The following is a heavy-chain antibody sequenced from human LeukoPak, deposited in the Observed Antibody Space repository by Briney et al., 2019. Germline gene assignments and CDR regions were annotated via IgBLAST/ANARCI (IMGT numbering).Heavy chain of an antibody. D-gene: IGHD2-2*01. Sequence: SETLSLTCTVSGGSIGSSTYYWGWIRQPPGKGLEWIASIFYDGKTYYSPSLKSRVTISVDTSNQFSLKLSSVTAADTAVYYCARPYCSSTSCYVVAFDIWGQGTMVTVSS. CDR3: ARPYCSSTSCYVVAFDI. CDR1: GGSIGSSTYY. J-gene: IGHJ3*02. CDR2: IFYDGKT. V-gene: IGHV4-39*07.